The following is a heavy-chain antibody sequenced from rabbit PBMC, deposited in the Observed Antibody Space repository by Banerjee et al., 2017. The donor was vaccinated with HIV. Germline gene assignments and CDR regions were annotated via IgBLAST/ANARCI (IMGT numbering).Heavy chain of an antibody. CDR3: ARAIVPWLGLTRLDL. D-gene: IGHD4-1*01. Sequence: QEQLVESGGGLVQPEGSLTLTCTASGFTISSSYYMCWVRQAPGKGLEWIGIIYSAKGSTDYASWVNGRFTISSDNAQSTVDLKMTSLTAADTATYFCARAIVPWLGLTRLDLWGPGTLVTVS. J-gene: IGHJ3*01. CDR1: GFTISSSYY. V-gene: IGHV1S43*01. CDR2: IYSAKGST.